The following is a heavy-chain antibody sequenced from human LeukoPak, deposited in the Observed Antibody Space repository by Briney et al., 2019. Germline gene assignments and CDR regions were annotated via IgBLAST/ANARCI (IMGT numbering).Heavy chain of an antibody. J-gene: IGHJ4*02. D-gene: IGHD5-12*01. CDR1: GFTFSSYA. CDR2: ISYDGSNK. Sequence: PGRSLRLSCAASGFTFSSYAMHWVRQAPGKGLEWVAVISYDGSNKYYADSVKGRFTISRDNSKNTLYLQMNSLRAEDTAVYYCAKDGAWIPFDYWGQGTLVTVSS. CDR3: AKDGAWIPFDY. V-gene: IGHV3-30*07.